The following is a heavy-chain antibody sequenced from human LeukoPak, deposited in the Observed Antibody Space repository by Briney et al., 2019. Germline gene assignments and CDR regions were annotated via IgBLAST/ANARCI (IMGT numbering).Heavy chain of an antibody. V-gene: IGHV1-2*02. Sequence: ASVKVSCKTSGYTFTGYYVNWVRQAPGQGLEWMGWVNPDNGVTHFSQKFQGRVTMTRDTSISTAYMELNRLTSDVTAVYYCARYSVDYGPWFPEFWGQGTLVTISS. CDR2: VNPDNGVT. D-gene: IGHD1-26*01. CDR3: ARYSVDYGPWFPEF. CDR1: GYTFTGYY. J-gene: IGHJ4*02.